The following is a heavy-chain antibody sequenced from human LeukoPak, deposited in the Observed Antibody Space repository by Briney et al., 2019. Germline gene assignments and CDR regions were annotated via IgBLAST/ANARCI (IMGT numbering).Heavy chain of an antibody. Sequence: SETLSLTCTVSGGSISSGSYYWSWIRQPAGKGLEWIGRIYTSGSTNYNPSLKSRVTISVDTSKNQFSLKLSSVTAADTAVYYCARDRQEQLRSPIYYYYMDVWGKGTTVTISS. CDR1: GGSISSGSYY. CDR3: ARDRQEQLRSPIYYYYMDV. CDR2: IYTSGST. D-gene: IGHD2-2*01. V-gene: IGHV4-61*02. J-gene: IGHJ6*03.